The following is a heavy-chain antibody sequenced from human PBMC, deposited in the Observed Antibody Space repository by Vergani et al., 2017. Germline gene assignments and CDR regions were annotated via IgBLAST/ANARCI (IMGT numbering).Heavy chain of an antibody. CDR2: IYAGDSDV. J-gene: IGHJ5*02. Sequence: EVQLLQSGAEVKKPGESLKISCQGSGYSITNYWIAWVRQRPGKGLEWMGIIYAGDSDVRYSPSFQGQVTMSVDKSLSTAYLQWSSLKASDTATYYCAKTHDFSSLYSSYNWFDPWGQGTQVTVSS. D-gene: IGHD3-3*01. V-gene: IGHV5-51*03. CDR1: GYSITNYW. CDR3: AKTHDFSSLYSSYNWFDP.